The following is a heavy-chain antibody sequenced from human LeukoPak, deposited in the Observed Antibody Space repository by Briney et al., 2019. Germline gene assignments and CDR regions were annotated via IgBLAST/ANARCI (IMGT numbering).Heavy chain of an antibody. CDR3: ARVSSSWYEDWYFDL. CDR2: VYYSGNT. Sequence: PSETLSLTCTVSGGSISSSSYYWGWIRQPPGKGLECIGSVYYSGNTYYNPSLKSRVTISVDTSKNQFSLKLSSVTAADTAVYYCARVSSSWYEDWYFDLWGRGTLVSASS. CDR1: GGSISSSSYY. J-gene: IGHJ2*01. D-gene: IGHD6-13*01. V-gene: IGHV4-39*07.